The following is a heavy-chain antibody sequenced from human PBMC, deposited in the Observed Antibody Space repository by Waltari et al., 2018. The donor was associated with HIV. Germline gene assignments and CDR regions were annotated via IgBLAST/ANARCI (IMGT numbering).Heavy chain of an antibody. CDR2: ISGSGYST. CDR3: VKEHQYSHTWYSFYGMDV. J-gene: IGHJ6*02. V-gene: IGHV3-23*01. D-gene: IGHD6-13*01. Sequence: EVQLLESGGGLVQPGGSLRLSCAASGFTVSNYAVNWVRQAPGKGLEWVSAISGSGYSTDSAESVKGRFTISRDNSKNKLYLQMNSLRAEDTAVYFCVKEHQYSHTWYSFYGMDVWGQGTTVTVSS. CDR1: GFTVSNYA.